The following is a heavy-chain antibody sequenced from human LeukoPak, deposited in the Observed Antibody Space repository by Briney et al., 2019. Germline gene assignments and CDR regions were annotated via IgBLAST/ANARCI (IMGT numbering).Heavy chain of an antibody. CDR3: ARGGYGSLTFDY. D-gene: IGHD3-10*01. CDR1: GGSISTYY. J-gene: IGHJ4*02. CDR2: IYYSGTT. Sequence: SETLSLTCTVSGGSISTYYWSWIRQPPGKGLEWIGYIYYSGTTKYNSSLKSRVTISVDTSKNQFSLKLSSVTAADTAVYYCARGGYGSLTFDYWGQGTLVTVSS. V-gene: IGHV4-59*01.